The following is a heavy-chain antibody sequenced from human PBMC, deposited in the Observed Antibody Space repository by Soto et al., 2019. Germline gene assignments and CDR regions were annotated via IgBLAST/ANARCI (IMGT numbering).Heavy chain of an antibody. D-gene: IGHD2-15*01. V-gene: IGHV3-74*01. CDR1: GFTFSSYW. CDR2: INSDGSST. J-gene: IGHJ3*02. CDR3: AREIWDIVVVVAATSYDAFDI. Sequence: GGSLRLSCAASGFTFSSYWMHWVRQAPGKGLVWVSRINSDGSSTSYADSVKGRFTISRDNAKNTLYLQMNSLRAEDTAVYYCAREIWDIVVVVAATSYDAFDIWGQGTMVNVSS.